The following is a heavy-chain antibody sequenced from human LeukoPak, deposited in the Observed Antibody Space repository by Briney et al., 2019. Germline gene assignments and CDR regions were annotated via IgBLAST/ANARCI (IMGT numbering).Heavy chain of an antibody. D-gene: IGHD3-22*01. Sequence: PGGSLRLSCAASGFTFSSYAMHWVRQAPGKGLEWVAVISYDGSNKYYADSVKGRFTISRDNSKNTLCLQMNSLRAEDTAVYYCASLPYYYYDSSGYWDAFDIWGQGTMVTVSS. CDR2: ISYDGSNK. CDR1: GFTFSSYA. J-gene: IGHJ3*02. CDR3: ASLPYYYYDSSGYWDAFDI. V-gene: IGHV3-30-3*01.